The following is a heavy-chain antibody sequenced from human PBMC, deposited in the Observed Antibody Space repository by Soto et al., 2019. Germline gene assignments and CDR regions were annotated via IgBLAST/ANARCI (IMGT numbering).Heavy chain of an antibody. D-gene: IGHD4-17*01. CDR2: ISSDGNNK. CDR1: GFTFDSHG. J-gene: IGHJ5*02. CDR3: AKELLPNKVTTCGS. V-gene: IGHV3-30*18. Sequence: QVQLVESGGGAVQPGRSLRLSCAAAGFTFDSHGMHWVRQAPGKGLEWVAVISSDGNNKYYADSVKGRFTISRDNFNNILYMQMSSLRAEDTAVYYCAKELLPNKVTTCGSWGQGTLVTVSS.